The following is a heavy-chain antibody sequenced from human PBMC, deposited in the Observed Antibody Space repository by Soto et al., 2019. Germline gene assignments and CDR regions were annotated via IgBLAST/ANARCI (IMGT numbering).Heavy chain of an antibody. D-gene: IGHD2-2*01. CDR2: ISGSGGRT. CDR3: AREMLVVLPAATDYYYYYMDV. CDR1: GFTFSSYA. V-gene: IGHV3-23*01. Sequence: PGGSLRLSCAASGFTFSSYAMSWVRQAPGKGLEWVSAISGSGGRTYYADSVKGRFTISRDNAKNTLYLQMNSLRAEDTAVYYCAREMLVVLPAATDYYYYYMDVWAKGTTVTVSS. J-gene: IGHJ6*03.